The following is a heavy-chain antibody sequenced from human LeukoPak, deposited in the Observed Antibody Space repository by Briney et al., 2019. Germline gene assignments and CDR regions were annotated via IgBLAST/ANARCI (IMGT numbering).Heavy chain of an antibody. V-gene: IGHV3-9*01. D-gene: IGHD3-10*01. Sequence: GGSLRLSCAASGFTVSSNYMSWVRQAPGKGLEWVSGISWNSGSIGYADSVKGRFTISRDNAKNSLYLQMNSLRAEDTALYYCAKGNRVNQYYFDYWGQGTLVTVSS. CDR2: ISWNSGSI. CDR3: AKGNRVNQYYFDY. CDR1: GFTVSSNY. J-gene: IGHJ4*02.